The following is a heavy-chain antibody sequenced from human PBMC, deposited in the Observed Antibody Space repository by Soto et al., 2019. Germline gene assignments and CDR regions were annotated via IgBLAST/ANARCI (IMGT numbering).Heavy chain of an antibody. CDR1: GFTFISYS. D-gene: IGHD3-10*01. J-gene: IGHJ4*02. V-gene: IGHV3-21*01. Sequence: GGSLRLSCAASGFTFISYSMNWVRQAPGKGLEWVSSISSSSSYIYYADSVKGRFTISRDNARNSLYLQMNSLRAEDTAVYYCARYYGSGHFDYWGQGTLVTVSS. CDR2: ISSSSSYI. CDR3: ARYYGSGHFDY.